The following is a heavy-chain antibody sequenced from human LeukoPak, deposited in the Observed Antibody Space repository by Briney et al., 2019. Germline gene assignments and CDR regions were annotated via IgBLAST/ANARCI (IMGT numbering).Heavy chain of an antibody. CDR1: GGSFSGYY. CDR3: ARMDPLEDIRYFDWLSSYFDY. J-gene: IGHJ4*02. V-gene: IGHV4-34*09. Sequence: PSETLSLTCAVYGGSFSGYYWSWIRQPPGKGLEWIGEINHSGSTYYNPSLKSRVTISVDTSKNQFSLKLSSVTAADTAVYYCARMDPLEDIRYFDWLSSYFDYWGQGTLVTVSS. CDR2: INHSGST. D-gene: IGHD3-9*01.